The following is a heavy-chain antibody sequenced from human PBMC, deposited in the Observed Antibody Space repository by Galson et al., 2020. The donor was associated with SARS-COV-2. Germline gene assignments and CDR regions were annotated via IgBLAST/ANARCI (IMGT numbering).Heavy chain of an antibody. CDR1: GFTFSDYY. V-gene: IGHV3-11*01. CDR3: ERGGPFLLLWFGESHEGDAFDI. CDR2: ISSSGSTI. D-gene: IGHD3-10*01. Sequence: GGSLRLSCPASGFTFSDYYMSWIRQAPGKGLEWVSYISSSGSTIYYADSVKGRFTIPRDNAKNSLYLQMNSLRAEDTAVYYCERGGPFLLLWFGESHEGDAFDIWGQGTMVTVSS. J-gene: IGHJ3*02.